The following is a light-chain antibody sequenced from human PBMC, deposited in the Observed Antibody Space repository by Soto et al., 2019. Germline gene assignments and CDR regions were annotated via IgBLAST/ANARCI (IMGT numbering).Light chain of an antibody. CDR1: QGVSSA. V-gene: IGKV1-13*02. CDR2: DGS. Sequence: AIQLTQSPSSLSASVGDRVTITCRASQGVSSALAWYQQKPGKPPKVLIYDGSSLQSGVPLRFRGSGSGTEFTLTITGLQPEDFGTYSCKHFQRHPFTYGQGTRLEIK. J-gene: IGKJ5*01. CDR3: KHFQRHPFT.